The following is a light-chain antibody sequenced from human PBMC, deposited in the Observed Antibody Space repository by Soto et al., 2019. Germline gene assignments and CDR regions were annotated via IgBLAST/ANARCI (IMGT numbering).Light chain of an antibody. CDR1: QNLRSS. J-gene: IGKJ1*01. CDR2: GAS. Sequence: EIVMTQSPATLSVSPGERATLSCRASQNLRSSLAWYQQKPGQAPRLLIYGASTRATGIPARFSGSGSGTEFTLTISSLQSEDFAVYFCQQDNSWPQTFGQGTKVDIK. V-gene: IGKV3-15*01. CDR3: QQDNSWPQT.